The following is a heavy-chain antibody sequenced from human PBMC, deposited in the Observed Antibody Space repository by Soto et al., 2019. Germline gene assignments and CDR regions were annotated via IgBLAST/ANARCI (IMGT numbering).Heavy chain of an antibody. D-gene: IGHD6-6*01. CDR2: ISSSGSTI. Sequence: EVQLVESGGGLVQPGGSLRLSCAASGFTFSSYEMNWVRQAPGKGLEWVSYISSSGSTIYYADSVKGRFTISRDNAKNSLYLQMNSLRAEDTAVYYCARECCDSSSTSHWFDPWGQGTLVTVSS. J-gene: IGHJ5*02. CDR3: ARECCDSSSTSHWFDP. CDR1: GFTFSSYE. V-gene: IGHV3-48*03.